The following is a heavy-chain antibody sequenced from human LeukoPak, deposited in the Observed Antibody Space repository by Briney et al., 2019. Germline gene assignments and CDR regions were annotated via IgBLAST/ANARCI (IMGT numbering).Heavy chain of an antibody. CDR1: GFTVSSNY. V-gene: IGHV3-53*01. Sequence: GGSLRLSCAASGFTVSSNYMSWVRQAPGKGLEWVSVIYSGGSTYYADSVKGRFTISRDNSKNTLYLQMNSLRAEDTAVYYCARGEGEMATVYFDYWGQGTLVTVSS. J-gene: IGHJ4*02. CDR2: IYSGGST. CDR3: ARGEGEMATVYFDY. D-gene: IGHD5-24*01.